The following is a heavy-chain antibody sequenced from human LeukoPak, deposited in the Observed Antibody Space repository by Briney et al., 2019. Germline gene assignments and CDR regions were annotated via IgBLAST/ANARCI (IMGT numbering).Heavy chain of an antibody. D-gene: IGHD2-15*01. V-gene: IGHV4-61*05. Sequence: SETLSLTCTVSGGSISSSSYYWGWIRQPPGKGLEWIGHIVYSGSANYNPSLNSRVTISVDTSNNQFSLNLNSVTAADTAVYYCARKVVVAAREPYFDYWGQGTLVTVSS. J-gene: IGHJ4*02. CDR2: IVYSGSA. CDR1: GGSISSSSYY. CDR3: ARKVVVAAREPYFDY.